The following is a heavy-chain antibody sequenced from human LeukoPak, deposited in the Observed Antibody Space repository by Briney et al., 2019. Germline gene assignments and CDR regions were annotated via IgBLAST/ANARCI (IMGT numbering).Heavy chain of an antibody. CDR3: ARDSRGNYYDSSGYYWTYAFDI. CDR2: IYYSGST. V-gene: IGHV4-39*07. CDR1: GGSISSSSYY. Sequence: SETLSLTCTVSGGSISSSSYYWGWIRQPPGKGLEWIGSIYYSGSTYYNPSLKSRVTISVDTSKNQFSLKLSSVTAADTAVYYCARDSRGNYYDSSGYYWTYAFDIWGQGTMVTVSS. J-gene: IGHJ3*02. D-gene: IGHD3-22*01.